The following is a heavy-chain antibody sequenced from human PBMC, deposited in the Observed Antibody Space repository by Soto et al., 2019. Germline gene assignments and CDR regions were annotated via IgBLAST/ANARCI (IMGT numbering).Heavy chain of an antibody. Sequence: PGGSLRLSCAASGFTFDDYAMHWVRQVPGKGLEWVSGINWNSGSIGYGDSVKGRFAISRDNAKNSLHLQMNSLSAEDTAFYYCVQDERIKWYSGHFRNWGQGTLVTVSS. D-gene: IGHD1-26*01. J-gene: IGHJ1*01. CDR2: INWNSGSI. CDR3: VQDERIKWYSGHFRN. V-gene: IGHV3-9*01. CDR1: GFTFDDYA.